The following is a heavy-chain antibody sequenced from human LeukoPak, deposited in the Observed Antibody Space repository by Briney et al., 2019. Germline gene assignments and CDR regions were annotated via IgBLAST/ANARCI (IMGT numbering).Heavy chain of an antibody. J-gene: IGHJ3*02. V-gene: IGHV5-51*01. CDR1: GYSFTSYR. Sequence: GESLKISCKGSGYSFTSYRIGWVRQMPGKGLEWMGIIYPGDSDTRYSPSFQGQVIMSVDKSISTAYLQWSSLKASDTAMYYCARSQGSGSWGAFDIWGQGTMVTVSS. D-gene: IGHD3-10*01. CDR3: ARSQGSGSWGAFDI. CDR2: IYPGDSDT.